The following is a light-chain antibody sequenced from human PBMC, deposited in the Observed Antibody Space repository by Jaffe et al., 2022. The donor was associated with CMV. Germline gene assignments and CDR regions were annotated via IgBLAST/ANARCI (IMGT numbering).Light chain of an antibody. J-gene: IGLJ3*02. CDR3: TAWDDSLNARV. Sequence: QSVLTQPPSASGTPGQRVTISCSGSNSNTGNNPVNWYQQLPGAAPKLLIHTNNQRPSGVPERFSGSKSGTSASLAISGLQSEDEADYFCTAWDDSLNARVFGGGTKLTV. CDR2: TNN. V-gene: IGLV1-44*01. CDR1: NSNTGNNP.